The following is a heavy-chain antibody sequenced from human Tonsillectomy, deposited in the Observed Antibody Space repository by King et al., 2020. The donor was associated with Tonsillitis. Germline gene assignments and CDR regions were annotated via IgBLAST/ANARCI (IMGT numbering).Heavy chain of an antibody. CDR1: GFTFSSYS. CDR3: ARGAQYFDY. V-gene: IGHV3-21*01. J-gene: IGHJ4*02. CDR2: ITSRSSYI. Sequence: VQLVESGGGLVNPGGSLRLSCAASGFTFSSYSMNWVRQAPGKGLEWVSSITSRSSYIYYADSVQGRFTISRDNAKNSLHLQLNSLRAEDTAVYYCARGAQYFDYWGQGPLVTVSS.